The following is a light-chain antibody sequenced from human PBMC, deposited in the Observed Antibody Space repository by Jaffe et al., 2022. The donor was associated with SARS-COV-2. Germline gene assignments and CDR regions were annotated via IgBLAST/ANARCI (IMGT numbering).Light chain of an antibody. J-gene: IGKJ4*01. CDR3: QQYGSSPLT. CDR1: QSVNNSW. V-gene: IGKV3-20*01. Sequence: ENVLTQSPGTLSLSPGERATLSCRASQSVNNSWFAWYQQKPGQAPRLLIHGVSTRATGIPDRFSGSGSGTDFTLTISRLEAEDFALYFCQQYGSSPLTFGRGTNVEIK. CDR2: GVS.